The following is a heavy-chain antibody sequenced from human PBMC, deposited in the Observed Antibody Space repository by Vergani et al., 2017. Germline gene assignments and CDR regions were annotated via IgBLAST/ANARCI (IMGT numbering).Heavy chain of an antibody. J-gene: IGHJ5*02. D-gene: IGHD1-14*01. CDR1: GFTFNQYG. V-gene: IGHV3-33*01. Sequence: QVQLVESGGGVVQPGRSLRLSCAASGFTFNQYGMHWVRQAPGKGLEWVAVTWYDGNNKQYADSLKGRFTISRDNSKSTMYLQMNRLRDEDTGVYYCARDLRLLYNRFDPWGQGTLVTVSS. CDR3: ARDLRLLYNRFDP. CDR2: TWYDGNNK.